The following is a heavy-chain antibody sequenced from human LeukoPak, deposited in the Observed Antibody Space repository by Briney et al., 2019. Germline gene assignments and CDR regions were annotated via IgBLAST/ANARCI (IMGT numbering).Heavy chain of an antibody. D-gene: IGHD3-10*01. V-gene: IGHV4-4*02. J-gene: IGHJ4*02. CDR1: GGSISSSNW. CDR3: ARDLTVRGVISFDY. CDR2: IYHSGST. Sequence: SGTLSLTCAVSGGSISSSNWWSWVRQPPGKGPEWIGEIYHSGSTNYNPSLKSRVTISVDKSKNQFSLKLSSVTAADTAVYYCARDLTVRGVISFDYWGQGTLVTVSS.